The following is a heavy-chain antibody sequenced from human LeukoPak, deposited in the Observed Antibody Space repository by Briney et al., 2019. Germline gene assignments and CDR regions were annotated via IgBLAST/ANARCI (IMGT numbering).Heavy chain of an antibody. Sequence: PGGSLRLSCAASGFSFDDYAMHWVRHAPGKGLEWVSGISWNSGSTGYADSVKGRFTISRDNAKNSLFLQMDSLRVEDTALYYCAAGAALSDYYYGLDVWGQGTTVTVSS. CDR3: AAGAALSDYYYGLDV. V-gene: IGHV3-9*01. CDR2: ISWNSGST. J-gene: IGHJ6*02. D-gene: IGHD6-6*01. CDR1: GFSFDDYA.